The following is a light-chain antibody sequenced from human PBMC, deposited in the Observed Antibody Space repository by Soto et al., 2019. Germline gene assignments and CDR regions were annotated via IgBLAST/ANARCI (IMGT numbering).Light chain of an antibody. CDR3: ASYTSTSTLVG. Sequence: QSALTQPASVSGSPGQSITISCTGTSSDVGGYNFVSWYQQHPGKAPKLLIYDVTNRPSGVAIRFSGSKSGNTASLTISGLQAEDEADYYCASYTSTSTLVGFGGGTQLTVL. CDR1: SSDVGGYNF. J-gene: IGLJ2*01. V-gene: IGLV2-14*01. CDR2: DVT.